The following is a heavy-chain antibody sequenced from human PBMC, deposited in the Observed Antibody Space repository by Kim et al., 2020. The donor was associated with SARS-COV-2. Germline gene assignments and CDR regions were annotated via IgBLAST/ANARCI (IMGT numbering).Heavy chain of an antibody. Sequence: GESLKISCKGSGYSFTSYWISWVRQMPGKGLEWMGRIDPSDSYTNYSPSFQGHVTISADKSISTAYLQWSSLKASDTAMYYCARHLSSSGWSEWGDAFDIWGQGTMVTVSS. CDR2: IDPSDSYT. CDR3: ARHLSSSGWSEWGDAFDI. V-gene: IGHV5-10-1*01. D-gene: IGHD6-19*01. J-gene: IGHJ3*02. CDR1: GYSFTSYW.